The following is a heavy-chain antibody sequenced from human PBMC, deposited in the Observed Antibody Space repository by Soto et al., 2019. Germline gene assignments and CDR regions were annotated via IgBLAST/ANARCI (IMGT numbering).Heavy chain of an antibody. CDR3: ASGIQLWLRRINNGYSG. D-gene: IGHD5-18*01. CDR1: GGTFSTYA. Sequence: QVQLVQSGAEVKKPESSVKVSCKAPGGTFSTYAFSWFGQAPGQGLEGWGGIIPMFGTANYAQRFQDRVTITADESTNTVYMELSSLRSEDTAVYFCASGIQLWLRRINNGYSGWGQGTLVTVSS. CDR2: IIPMFGTA. V-gene: IGHV1-69*12. J-gene: IGHJ4*02.